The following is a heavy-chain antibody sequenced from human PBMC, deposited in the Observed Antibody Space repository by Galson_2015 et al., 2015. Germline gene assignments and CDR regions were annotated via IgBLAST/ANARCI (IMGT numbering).Heavy chain of an antibody. CDR3: ARAPAPGMDV. V-gene: IGHV4-30-4*01. CDR2: IHHSGST. CDR1: GDSISSGGYY. Sequence: TLSLTCTVSGDSISSGGYYWSWIRQTPGKGLEWIGYIHHSGSTYCNPSLQSRVALSVDTSKNQFSLKMNSVTAADTAVFYCARAPAPGMDVWGQRTTVTVSS. J-gene: IGHJ6*02.